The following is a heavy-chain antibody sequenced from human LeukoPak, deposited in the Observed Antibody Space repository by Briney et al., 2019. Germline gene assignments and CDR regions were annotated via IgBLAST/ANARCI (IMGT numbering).Heavy chain of an antibody. J-gene: IGHJ4*02. CDR2: FDPEDGET. V-gene: IGHV1-24*01. CDR3: ATIVYGSGSYYNEDGY. Sequence: GASVKVSCKASGYTFTSYYMHWVRQAPGKGLEWMGGFDPEDGETIYAQKFQGRVTMTEDTSTDTAYMELSSLRSEDTAVYYCATIVYGSGSYYNEDGYWGQGTLVTVSS. CDR1: GYTFTSYY. D-gene: IGHD3-10*01.